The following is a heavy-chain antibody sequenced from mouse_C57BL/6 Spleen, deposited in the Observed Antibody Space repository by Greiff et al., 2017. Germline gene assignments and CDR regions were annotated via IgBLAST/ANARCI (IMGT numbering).Heavy chain of an antibody. D-gene: IGHD1-1*01. CDR3: ARDGRGYFDV. J-gene: IGHJ1*03. Sequence: EVQVVESEGGLVQPGSSMKLSCTASGFTFSDYYMAWVRLVPEKGLEWVANINYDGSSTYYLDSLKSRFIISRDNAKNILYLQMSSLKSEDTATYYCARDGRGYFDVWGTGTTVTVSS. V-gene: IGHV5-16*01. CDR2: INYDGSST. CDR1: GFTFSDYY.